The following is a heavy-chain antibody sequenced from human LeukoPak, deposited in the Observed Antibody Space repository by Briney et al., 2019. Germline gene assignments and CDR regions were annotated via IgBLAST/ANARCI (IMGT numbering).Heavy chain of an antibody. J-gene: IGHJ5*02. D-gene: IGHD4-23*01. CDR2: INHSGST. CDR3: ARGRQSRGGKGKFNWFDP. Sequence: SETLSLTCAVYGGSFSGYYWSWIRQPPGKGLEWIGEINHSGSTNYNPSLKSRVTISVDTSKNQFSLKLSSVTAADTAVYYCARGRQSRGGKGKFNWFDPWGQGTLVTVSS. CDR1: GGSFSGYY. V-gene: IGHV4-34*01.